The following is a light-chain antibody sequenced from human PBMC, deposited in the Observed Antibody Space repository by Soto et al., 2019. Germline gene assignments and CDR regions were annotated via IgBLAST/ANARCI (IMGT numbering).Light chain of an antibody. CDR3: NSHTGSDNAVV. Sequence: QSVLTQPPSASGTPGQTVTISCSGSSSNIGSNSVNWFQHLPGAVPKLLIFSNHQRPSGVPDRFSGSKSGTSASLAISGLQTEDEADYYCNSHTGSDNAVVFGGGTKLTVL. J-gene: IGLJ2*01. CDR2: SNH. V-gene: IGLV1-44*01. CDR1: SSNIGSNS.